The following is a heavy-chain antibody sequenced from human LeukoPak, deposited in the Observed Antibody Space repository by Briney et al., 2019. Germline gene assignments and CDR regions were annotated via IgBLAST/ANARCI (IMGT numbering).Heavy chain of an antibody. CDR3: ARAVSDWPPYIDY. CDR1: VYTFTSFY. CDR2: ISAYNGKT. V-gene: IGHV1-18*01. J-gene: IGHJ4*02. D-gene: IGHD3-9*01. Sequence: ASVTVSFKASVYTFTSFYFTWVRQAPGQGLEWLGWISAYNGKTDYAQKVQGRVIMTTETSTSTASMELRSLTYDDTAVYWCARAVSDWPPYIDYWGQGTLVTVSS.